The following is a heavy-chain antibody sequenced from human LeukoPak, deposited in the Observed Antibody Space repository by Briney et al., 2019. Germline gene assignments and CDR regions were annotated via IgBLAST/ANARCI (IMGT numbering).Heavy chain of an antibody. V-gene: IGHV3-7*01. CDR3: ARAMRSSYDPWSLRGNVPNRNYYIDY. D-gene: IGHD3-3*01. CDR1: GFTFRNYW. J-gene: IGHJ4*02. Sequence: GGSLRLSCAASGFTFRNYWMSWVRQAPGQGLEWVANINEDGSEISYVDSVKGRFTISRDNAKQSLYLQMHNLRAADTAVYYCARAMRSSYDPWSLRGNVPNRNYYIDYWGQGTLVTVSS. CDR2: INEDGSEI.